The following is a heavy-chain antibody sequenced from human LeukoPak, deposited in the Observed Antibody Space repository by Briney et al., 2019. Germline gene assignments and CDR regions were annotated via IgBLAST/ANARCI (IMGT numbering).Heavy chain of an antibody. D-gene: IGHD6-13*01. Sequence: PGGSLRLSCAASGLTFSDYYMSWIRQAPGKGLEWVSYISSSSSYTNYADSVKGRFTISRDNAKNSLYLQMNSLRAEDTAVYYCARERGPSSSWYKETDYWGQGTLVTVSS. V-gene: IGHV3-11*05. J-gene: IGHJ4*02. CDR3: ARERGPSSSWYKETDY. CDR2: ISSSSSYT. CDR1: GLTFSDYY.